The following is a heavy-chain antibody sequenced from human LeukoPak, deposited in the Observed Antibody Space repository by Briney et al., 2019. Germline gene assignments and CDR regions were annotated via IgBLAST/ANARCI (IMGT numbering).Heavy chain of an antibody. J-gene: IGHJ5*02. Sequence: GGSLRLSCAASGFTFSTYAMAWVRQIPGKGLEWVSGISGSGTGTYYADSVKGRFIISRDNSRDTLFLQADNVRVEDTATYYCAKGPHLDFWTGYHHYFDPWGQGTLVTVSS. CDR1: GFTFSTYA. CDR2: ISGSGTGT. D-gene: IGHD3/OR15-3a*01. V-gene: IGHV3-23*01. CDR3: AKGPHLDFWTGYHHYFDP.